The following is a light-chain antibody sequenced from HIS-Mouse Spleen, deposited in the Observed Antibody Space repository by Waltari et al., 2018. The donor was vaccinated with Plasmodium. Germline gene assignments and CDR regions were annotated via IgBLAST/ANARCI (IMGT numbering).Light chain of an antibody. V-gene: IGLV3-10*01. CDR2: EDS. J-gene: IGLJ3*02. CDR3: YSTDSSGNHRV. Sequence: SSELTQPPSVSVSPGQTARLNCPGAALPTKYAYLYQQKSGQAPVLVIYEDSKRPSGIPERFSGSSSGTMATLTISGAQVEDEADYYCYSTDSSGNHRVFGGGTKLTVL. CDR1: ALPTKY.